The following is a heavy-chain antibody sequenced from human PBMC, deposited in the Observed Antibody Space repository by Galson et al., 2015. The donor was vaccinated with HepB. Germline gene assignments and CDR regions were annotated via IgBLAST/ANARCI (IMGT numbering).Heavy chain of an antibody. V-gene: IGHV3-48*01. Sequence: SLRLSCAASGFTFSTYTMNWIRQAPGKGLEWVSYISGSGSTIYYADSVKGRFTVSRDNAKNSLYLQMNSLRAGDTAVYFCGREELWGQGTLVTVSS. J-gene: IGHJ4*02. D-gene: IGHD1-1*01. CDR3: GREEL. CDR2: ISGSGSTI. CDR1: GFTFSTYT.